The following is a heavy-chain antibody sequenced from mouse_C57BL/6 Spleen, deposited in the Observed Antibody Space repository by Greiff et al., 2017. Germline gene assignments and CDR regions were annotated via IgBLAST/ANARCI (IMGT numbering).Heavy chain of an antibody. D-gene: IGHD1-1*01. CDR1: GYAFTNYL. Sequence: QVQLQQSGAELVRPGTSVKVSCKASGYAFTNYLIEWVKQRPGQGLEWIGVIDPGSGGTNYNEKFKGKATLTADKSSSTAYMQLSSLTSEDSAVYFCARGAYYSFYDFGYWGQSTTLTASS. J-gene: IGHJ2*01. CDR2: IDPGSGGT. CDR3: ARGAYYSFYDFGY. V-gene: IGHV1-54*01.